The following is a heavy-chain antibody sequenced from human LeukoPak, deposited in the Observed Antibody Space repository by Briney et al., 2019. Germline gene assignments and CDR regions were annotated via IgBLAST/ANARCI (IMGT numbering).Heavy chain of an antibody. J-gene: IGHJ4*02. CDR3: ARHPGLCQFAD. D-gene: IGHD3-10*01. CDR1: GASITSYY. CDR2: IYTSGST. Sequence: SEPLSLTCTVSGASITSYYWSWIRQAPGKGLEWIGYIYTSGSTNYNPSLKSRVTISVDTSKSQLSLKLSSVTAADTAVYFCARHPGLCQFADWGQGTLVTVSS. V-gene: IGHV4-4*09.